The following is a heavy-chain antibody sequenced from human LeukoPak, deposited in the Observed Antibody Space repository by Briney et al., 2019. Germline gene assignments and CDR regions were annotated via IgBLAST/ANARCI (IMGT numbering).Heavy chain of an antibody. D-gene: IGHD3-22*01. J-gene: IGHJ4*02. CDR3: AKPHHYYDSSGYSYIDY. V-gene: IGHV3-30*04. CDR1: GFTFSSYA. CDR2: ISYDGSNK. Sequence: PGGSLRLSCAASGFTFSSYAIHWVRQAPGKGLEWVAVISYDGSNKYYADSVNGRFTISRDNSKNTLYLQMNSLRAEDTAVYYCAKPHHYYDSSGYSYIDYWGQGTLVTVSS.